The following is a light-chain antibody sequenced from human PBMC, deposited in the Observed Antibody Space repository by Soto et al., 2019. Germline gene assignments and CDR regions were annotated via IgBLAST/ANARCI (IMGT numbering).Light chain of an antibody. CDR1: QTVSNTY. CDR2: DAS. CDR3: QQYGTSPLT. J-gene: IGKJ4*01. V-gene: IGKV3-20*01. Sequence: EIVLTQSPGTLSLSPGARATLSCRASQTVSNTYLAWYQQRPGQAPRLLIYDASSRATGIPDRFSGSGSGTDFTLTISRLEPEDFAVYYCQQYGTSPLTFGGETKVAIK.